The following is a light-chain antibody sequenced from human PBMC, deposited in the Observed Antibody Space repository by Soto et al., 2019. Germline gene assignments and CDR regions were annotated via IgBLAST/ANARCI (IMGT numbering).Light chain of an antibody. CDR3: QQRSNWTRT. Sequence: EIELTQSPATLPLSPGERATLSCRASQSVSSYLAWYQQKPGQAPRLLIYDASNRATGIPARFSGSGSGTDFTLTISSLEPEDFAVYYCQQRSNWTRTFGQGTKVDIK. CDR1: QSVSSY. J-gene: IGKJ1*01. V-gene: IGKV3-11*01. CDR2: DAS.